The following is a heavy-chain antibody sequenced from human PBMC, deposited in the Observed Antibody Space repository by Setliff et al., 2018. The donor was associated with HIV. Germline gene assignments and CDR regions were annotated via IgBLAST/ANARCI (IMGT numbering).Heavy chain of an antibody. D-gene: IGHD6-13*01. CDR2: IHYSGSS. Sequence: SETLSLTCTVSGGSITGHYWSWIRQPPGKGLEWIGYIHYSGSSNYNPSLKSRVSISVDTSKKQVSLKLNSVTAADTAVYYCARVDSSRGLHAFDIWGQGTMVTVSS. CDR1: GGSITGHY. CDR3: ARVDSSRGLHAFDI. V-gene: IGHV4-59*11. J-gene: IGHJ3*02.